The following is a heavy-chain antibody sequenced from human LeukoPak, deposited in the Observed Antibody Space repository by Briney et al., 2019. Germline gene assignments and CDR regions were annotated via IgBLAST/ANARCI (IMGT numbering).Heavy chain of an antibody. CDR2: ISGSGGST. V-gene: IGHV3-23*01. CDR1: GFTFSSYA. CDR3: AKDRLVDGYNPYYFDY. Sequence: GGSLRLSCAASGFTFSSYAMSWVRQAPGKGLEWVSAISGSGGSTYYADSVKGRFTISRDNSKNTLYLRMNSLRAEDTAVYYCAKDRLVDGYNPYYFDYWGQGTLVTVSS. D-gene: IGHD5-24*01. J-gene: IGHJ4*02.